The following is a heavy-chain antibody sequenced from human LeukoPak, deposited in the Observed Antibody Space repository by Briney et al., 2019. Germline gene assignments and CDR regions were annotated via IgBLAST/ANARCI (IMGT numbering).Heavy chain of an antibody. J-gene: IGHJ6*04. CDR2: ISYDGSNK. V-gene: IGHV3-30*18. CDR3: AKDGYYDIVTGFYGLDV. D-gene: IGHD3-9*01. CDR1: GFTFSSYG. Sequence: PGRSLRLSCAASGFTFSSYGLHWVRQAPGKGLVCVAFISYDGSNKYYADSVKGRFTISRDNSKNTLYLQMNSLRAEDTAVYYCAKDGYYDIVTGFYGLDVWGKGTTVTVSS.